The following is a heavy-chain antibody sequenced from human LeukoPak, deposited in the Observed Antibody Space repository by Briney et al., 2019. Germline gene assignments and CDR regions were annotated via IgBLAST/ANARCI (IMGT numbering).Heavy chain of an antibody. J-gene: IGHJ5*02. D-gene: IGHD6-19*01. CDR3: ARIVVSGTGYNSFAP. V-gene: IGHV4-59*08. CDR2: IYYTGST. CDR1: GGSISTYD. Sequence: SETLSLACAVSGGSISTYDGSWVRQPRGKGRGWSGYIYYTGSTIYNPSLKSPVPISLPTSKNHFSLKLSSLPAPPTAVYYCARIVVSGTGYNSFAPWGQGTLVTVSS.